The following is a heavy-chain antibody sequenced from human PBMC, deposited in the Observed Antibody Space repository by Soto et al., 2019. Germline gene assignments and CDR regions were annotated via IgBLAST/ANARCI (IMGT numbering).Heavy chain of an antibody. CDR2: TYYRSKWYN. V-gene: IGHV6-1*01. Sequence: QVQLQQSGPGLVKPSQTLSLTCAISGDSVSSNSAAWNWIRQSPSRGLEWLGRTYYRSKWYNDXAVSVKSRITXXPXTXRNQFSLQLNSVTPEDTAVYYCAREVRWELQYYFDYWGQGTLVTVSS. J-gene: IGHJ4*02. CDR3: AREVRWELQYYFDY. CDR1: GDSVSSNSAA. D-gene: IGHD1-26*01.